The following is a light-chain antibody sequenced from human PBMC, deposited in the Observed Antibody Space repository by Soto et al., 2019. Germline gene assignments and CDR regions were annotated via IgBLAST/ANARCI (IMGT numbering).Light chain of an antibody. CDR2: GAS. CDR1: QSVSSR. CDR3: QQYGGSPIT. J-gene: IGKJ5*01. V-gene: IGKV3-20*01. Sequence: EIVLTQSPGTLSLSPGERATLSCRASQSVSSRLAWYQQKPGQAPRLLISGASSRATGIPDRFSGSGSATDVTLTISRLEPEDFALYYCQQYGGSPITFGQGTRLEIK.